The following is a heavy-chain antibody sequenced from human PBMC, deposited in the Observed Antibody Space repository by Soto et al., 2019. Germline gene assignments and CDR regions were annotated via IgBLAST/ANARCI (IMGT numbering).Heavy chain of an antibody. CDR1: GFTFSSYA. J-gene: IGHJ6*02. CDR3: AKDRNCSGGSCYSFYYYGMDV. V-gene: IGHV3-23*01. CDR2: ISGSGGST. Sequence: PGGSLRLSCAASGFTFSSYAMSWVRQAPGKGLEWVSAISGSGGSTYYADSVKGRFTISRDNSKNTLYLQMNSLRAEDTAVYYCAKDRNCSGGSCYSFYYYGMDVWGQGTTVTVSS. D-gene: IGHD2-15*01.